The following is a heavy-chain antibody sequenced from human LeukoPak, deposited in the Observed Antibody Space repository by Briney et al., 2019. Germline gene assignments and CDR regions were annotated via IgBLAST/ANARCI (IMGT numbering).Heavy chain of an antibody. D-gene: IGHD3-10*01. Sequence: ASVKVSCKASGYTFTTYGISWVRQAPGQGLEWMGWISAYNGNTNYAQKLQGRGTMTTDTSTSTAYMELRSLRSDDTAVYYCARTYYYGSGSSNWFDPWGQGTLVTVSS. J-gene: IGHJ5*02. CDR2: ISAYNGNT. CDR3: ARTYYYGSGSSNWFDP. V-gene: IGHV1-18*01. CDR1: GYTFTTYG.